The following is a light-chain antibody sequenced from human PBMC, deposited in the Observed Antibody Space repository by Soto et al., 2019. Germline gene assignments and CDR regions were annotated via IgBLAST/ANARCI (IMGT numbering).Light chain of an antibody. Sequence: EILLTQSQGTLSLSSGERATLSCRASQSVSSSDLAWYQQKPGQAPRLLVYATSSRATGIPDRFSGSGSGTDFTLTISRLEPEDFAVYYCQQYGSSSFTFGQGTKLEIK. CDR1: QSVSSSD. V-gene: IGKV3-20*01. CDR3: QQYGSSSFT. J-gene: IGKJ2*01. CDR2: ATS.